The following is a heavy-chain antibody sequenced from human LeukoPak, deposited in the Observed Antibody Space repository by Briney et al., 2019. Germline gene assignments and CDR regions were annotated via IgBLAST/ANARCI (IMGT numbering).Heavy chain of an antibody. V-gene: IGHV3-74*01. CDR2: LNTDGRDT. CDR3: ARSEAVAWSFDL. CDR1: GFTFSNAW. Sequence: GGSLRLSCAASGFTFSNAWMSWVRQGPGKGLEWVSRLNTDGRDTRYADSVQGRFTISRDNAKNTLYLQMNSLRAEDTAVYYCARSEAVAWSFDLWGRGTLVTVSS. D-gene: IGHD6-19*01. J-gene: IGHJ2*01.